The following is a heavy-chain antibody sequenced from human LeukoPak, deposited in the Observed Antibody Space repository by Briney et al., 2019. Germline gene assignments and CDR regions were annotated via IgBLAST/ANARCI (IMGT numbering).Heavy chain of an antibody. Sequence: PETLSLTCTVSGGSISSSSYYWGWIRQPPGKGLEWIGSIYYSGSTYYNPSLKSRVTISVDTSKNQFSLKLSSVTAADTAVYYCARAPHTIFGVVIIHFDYWGQGTLVTVSS. CDR2: IYYSGST. D-gene: IGHD3-3*01. CDR1: GGSISSSSYY. V-gene: IGHV4-39*07. J-gene: IGHJ4*02. CDR3: ARAPHTIFGVVIIHFDY.